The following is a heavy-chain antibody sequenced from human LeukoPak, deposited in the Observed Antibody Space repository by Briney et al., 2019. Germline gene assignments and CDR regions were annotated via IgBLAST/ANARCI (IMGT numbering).Heavy chain of an antibody. V-gene: IGHV4-39*07. CDR1: GGSISSSSYY. J-gene: IGHJ4*02. D-gene: IGHD5-12*01. CDR2: IYYSGST. Sequence: SETLSLTCTVSGGSISSSSYYWGWIRQPPGKGLEWIGSIYYSGSTYYNPSLKSRVTISVDTSKNQFSLKLSSVTAADTAVYYCARAILVATTFDYWGQGTLVTVSS. CDR3: ARAILVATTFDY.